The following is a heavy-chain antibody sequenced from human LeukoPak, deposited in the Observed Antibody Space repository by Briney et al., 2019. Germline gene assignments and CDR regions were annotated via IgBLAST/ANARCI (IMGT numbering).Heavy chain of an antibody. J-gene: IGHJ6*03. CDR2: IIPIFGTA. V-gene: IGHV1-69*13. CDR1: GGTFSSYA. CDR3: ARDGCSSTSCRLHYYYYMDV. D-gene: IGHD2-2*01. Sequence: GASVKVSCKASGGTFSSYAISWVRQAPGQGLEWMGGIIPIFGTANYAQKFQGRVTITADESTSTAYMELSSLRSEDTAVYYCARDGCSSTSCRLHYYYYMDVWGKGTTVTVSS.